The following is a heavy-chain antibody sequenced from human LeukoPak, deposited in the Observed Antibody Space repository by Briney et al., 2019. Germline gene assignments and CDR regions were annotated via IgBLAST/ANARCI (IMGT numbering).Heavy chain of an antibody. J-gene: IGHJ4*02. CDR2: ISTSGST. V-gene: IGHV4-61*02. D-gene: IGHD3-22*01. CDR1: GGSIRSGSYY. Sequence: PSETLSLTCTVSGGSIRSGSYYWSWIRRPAGKGLEWIGRISTSGSTNYNPSLKSRVTISVDTSKNQFSLKLSSVTAADTAVYYCARGPGYYYDSSGYFYVGRFDYWGQGTLVTVSS. CDR3: ARGPGYYYDSSGYFYVGRFDY.